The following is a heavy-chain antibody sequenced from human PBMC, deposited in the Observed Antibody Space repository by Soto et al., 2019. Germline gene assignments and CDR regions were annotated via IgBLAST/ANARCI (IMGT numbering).Heavy chain of an antibody. Sequence: GESLKISCKGSGYSFTSYWIGWVRQMPGKGLEWMGIIYPGDSDTRYSPSFQGQVTISADKSISTAYLQWSSLKASDTAMYYCARHRCTNGVCYYSDYWGQGTLVTVSS. V-gene: IGHV5-51*01. CDR3: ARHRCTNGVCYYSDY. CDR2: IYPGDSDT. D-gene: IGHD2-8*01. CDR1: GYSFTSYW. J-gene: IGHJ4*02.